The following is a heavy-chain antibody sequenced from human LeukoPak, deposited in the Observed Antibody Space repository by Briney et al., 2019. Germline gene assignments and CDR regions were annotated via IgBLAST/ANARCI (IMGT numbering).Heavy chain of an antibody. Sequence: GASVKVSCKASGYTFTSYDINWVRQATGQGLEWMGWMNPNSGNTGYAQKFQDRVNITADTSTNTAYMEMSSLTSEDTAMYYCAREGEYYAESGNLIDAADVWGQGTMVIVSA. CDR3: AREGEYYAESGNLIDAADV. D-gene: IGHD3-10*01. CDR2: MNPNSGNT. J-gene: IGHJ3*01. V-gene: IGHV1-8*03. CDR1: GYTFTSYD.